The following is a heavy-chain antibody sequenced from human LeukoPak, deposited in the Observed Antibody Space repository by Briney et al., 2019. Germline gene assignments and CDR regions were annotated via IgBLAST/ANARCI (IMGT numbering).Heavy chain of an antibody. D-gene: IGHD3-10*01. J-gene: IGHJ3*01. Sequence: ESLRISCKGSGYTFASYWIGWVRQIPGKGLEWMGIIYPVDSDTRYSPSFQGQVTISVDKSIGTAYLQWSSLKASDTAMYYCATVRTSGSSDAFDFWGQGTMVTVSS. CDR1: GYTFASYW. V-gene: IGHV5-51*01. CDR2: IYPVDSDT. CDR3: ATVRTSGSSDAFDF.